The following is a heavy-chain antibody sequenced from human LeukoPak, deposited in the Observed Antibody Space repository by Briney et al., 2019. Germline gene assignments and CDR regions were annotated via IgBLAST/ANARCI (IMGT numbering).Heavy chain of an antibody. Sequence: SVKVSCKASGGTFSSYAISWVRQAPGQGLEWMGRIIPILGIANYAQKFQGRVTITADKSTSTAYMELSSLRSEDTAVYYCASHYGDYAEYFQYWGQGTLVTVSS. CDR2: IIPILGIA. V-gene: IGHV1-69*04. J-gene: IGHJ1*01. CDR1: GGTFSSYA. D-gene: IGHD4-17*01. CDR3: ASHYGDYAEYFQY.